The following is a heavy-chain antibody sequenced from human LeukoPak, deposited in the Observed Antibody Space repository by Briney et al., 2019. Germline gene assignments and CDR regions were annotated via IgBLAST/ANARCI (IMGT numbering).Heavy chain of an antibody. D-gene: IGHD3-3*01. V-gene: IGHV3-21*01. J-gene: IGHJ3*02. CDR3: ARDDFWSGYYPKGAFDI. Sequence: GGSLRLSCAASGFTFSSYSMNWVRQAPGKGLEWVSSISSSSSYIYYADSVKGRFTISRDNAKNTLYLQMNSLRAEDTAVYYCARDDFWSGYYPKGAFDIWGQGTMVTVSS. CDR2: ISSSSSYI. CDR1: GFTFSSYS.